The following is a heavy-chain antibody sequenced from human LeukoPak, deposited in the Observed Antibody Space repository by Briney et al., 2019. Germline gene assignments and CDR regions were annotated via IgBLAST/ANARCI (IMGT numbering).Heavy chain of an antibody. J-gene: IGHJ4*02. CDR3: ARVGYVDIAVAGSVDY. CDR1: GYSISSGYY. Sequence: SETLSLTCTVSGYSISSGYYWGWIRQPPGKGLEWIGSIYHSGSTYYNPSLKSRVTISVDTSKNQSSLKLSSVTAADTAIYYCARVGYVDIAVAGSVDYWGQGTLVTVSS. CDR2: IYHSGST. D-gene: IGHD6-19*01. V-gene: IGHV4-38-2*02.